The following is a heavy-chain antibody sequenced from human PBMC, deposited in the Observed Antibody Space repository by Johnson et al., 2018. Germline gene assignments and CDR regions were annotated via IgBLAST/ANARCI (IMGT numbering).Heavy chain of an antibody. Sequence: QVQLVQSGAEVTKPGASVKVSCKASGYTFTSYQISWVRQAAGQGLEWMGWMNHNDGNTGYEQKFQGSVTMTRDTSISTAYMELSSLRSEDTAVYYWSCGAAGDNGWGQGALVTVSA. CDR1: GYTFTSYQ. CDR2: MNHNDGNT. V-gene: IGHV1-8*01. D-gene: IGHD1-1*01. CDR3: SCGAAGDNG. J-gene: IGHJ4*02.